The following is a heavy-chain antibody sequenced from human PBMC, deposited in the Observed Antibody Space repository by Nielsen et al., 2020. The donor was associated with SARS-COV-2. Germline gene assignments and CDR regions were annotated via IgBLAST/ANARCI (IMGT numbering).Heavy chain of an antibody. J-gene: IGHJ4*02. Sequence: GESLKISCAASGFTFSSFWMSWVRQAPGKGLEWVAVIWYDGSNKYYADSVKGRFTISRDNSKNTLYLQMNSLRAEDTAVYYCARDLMVGESSDYWGQGTLVTVSS. CDR1: GFTFSSFW. CDR3: ARDLMVGESSDY. CDR2: IWYDGSNK. V-gene: IGHV3-33*08. D-gene: IGHD3-10*02.